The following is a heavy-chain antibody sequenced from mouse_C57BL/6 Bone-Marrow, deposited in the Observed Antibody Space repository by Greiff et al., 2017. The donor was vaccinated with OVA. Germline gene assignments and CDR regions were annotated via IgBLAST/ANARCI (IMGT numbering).Heavy chain of an antibody. CDR2: IDPSDSYT. CDR1: GYTFTSSW. Sequence: VQLQQSGAELVMPGASVKLSCKASGYTFTSSWMHWVKQRPGQGLEWIGEIDPSDSYTNYNQKFKGKSTLTVDKSSSTAYMQLSSLTSEDSAVYYCALPSWFAYWGQGTLVTVSA. V-gene: IGHV1-69*01. CDR3: ALPSWFAY. J-gene: IGHJ3*01.